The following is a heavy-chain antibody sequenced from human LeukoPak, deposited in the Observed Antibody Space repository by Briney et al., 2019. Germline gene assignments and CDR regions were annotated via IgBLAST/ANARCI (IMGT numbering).Heavy chain of an antibody. CDR2: IYYSGST. Sequence: SETLSLTCTVSGGSISSHYWSWIRQPPGKGLEWIGYIYYSGSTNYNPSLKSRVTISVDTSKNQFSLKLSSVTAADTAVYYCARQRRDTASLYYMDVWGKGTTVTVSS. V-gene: IGHV4-59*11. D-gene: IGHD5-18*01. CDR3: ARQRRDTASLYYMDV. J-gene: IGHJ6*03. CDR1: GGSISSHY.